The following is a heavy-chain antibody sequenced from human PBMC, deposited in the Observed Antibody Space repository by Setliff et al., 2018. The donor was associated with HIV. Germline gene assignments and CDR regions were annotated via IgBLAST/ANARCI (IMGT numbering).Heavy chain of an antibody. V-gene: IGHV3-15*05. J-gene: IGHJ4*02. CDR2: IRSKVDGGAA. CDR3: TTESVFLDYFFDY. D-gene: IGHD3-9*01. CDR1: GFTFSNAW. Sequence: PGGSLSLSCAASGFTFSNAWMNWVRQAPGKGLEWVGRIRSKVDGGAADYAAPVKGRFTISRDDSKNTLYLQMSSLKTEDTAVYYCTTESVFLDYFFDYWDQGTLVTVSS.